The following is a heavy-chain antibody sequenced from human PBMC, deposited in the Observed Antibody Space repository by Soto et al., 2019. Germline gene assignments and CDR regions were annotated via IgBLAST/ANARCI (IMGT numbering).Heavy chain of an antibody. Sequence: SETLSLTCTVSGGSISSSSYYWGWIRQPPGKGLEWIGSIYYSGSTYYNPSLKSRVTISVDTSKNQFSLKLSSVTAADTAVYYCARHFREYYYYYYGMDVWGQGTTVTVSS. J-gene: IGHJ6*02. CDR3: ARHFREYYYYYYGMDV. CDR2: IYYSGST. CDR1: GGSISSSSYY. D-gene: IGHD3-10*01. V-gene: IGHV4-39*01.